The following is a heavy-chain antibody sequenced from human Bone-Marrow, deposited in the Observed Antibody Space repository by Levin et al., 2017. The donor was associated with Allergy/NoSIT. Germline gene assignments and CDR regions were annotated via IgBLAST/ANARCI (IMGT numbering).Heavy chain of an antibody. CDR1: GFTFSSYW. V-gene: IGHV3-7*01. Sequence: PGGSLRLSCAASGFTFSSYWMSWVRQAPGKGLEWVANIKQDGSEKYYVDSVKGRFTISRDNAKNSLYLQMNSLRAEDTAVYYCARSDLIVGPRGWFDPWGQGTLVTVSS. J-gene: IGHJ5*02. CDR3: ARSDLIVGPRGWFDP. D-gene: IGHD1-26*01. CDR2: IKQDGSEK.